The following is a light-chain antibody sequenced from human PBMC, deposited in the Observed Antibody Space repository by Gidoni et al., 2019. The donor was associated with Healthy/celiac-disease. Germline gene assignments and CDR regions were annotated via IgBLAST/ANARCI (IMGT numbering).Light chain of an antibody. J-gene: IGKJ4*01. CDR3: QQYYSYPLT. CDR2: AAS. CDR1: QGISSY. Sequence: PSPLSASTGDRVTITCRASQGISSYLAWYQQKPGKAPKLLIYAASTLQSGVPSRFSGSGSGTDFTLTISCLQSEDFATYYCQQYYSYPLTFGGGTKVEIK. V-gene: IGKV1-8*01.